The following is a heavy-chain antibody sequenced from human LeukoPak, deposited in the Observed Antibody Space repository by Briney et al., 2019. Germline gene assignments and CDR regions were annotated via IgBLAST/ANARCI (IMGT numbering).Heavy chain of an antibody. CDR2: IRSKANSYAT. CDR3: TRRRFGYSYDAEGVGDWFDP. D-gene: IGHD5-18*01. CDR1: GFTFSGSA. J-gene: IGHJ5*02. Sequence: GGSLRLSCAASGFTFSGSAMHWVRQASGKGLEWVGRIRSKANSYATAYAASVKGRFTIARDDSKNTAYLKMNSLKTEDTAVYYCTRRRFGYSYDAEGVGDWFDPWGQGTLVTVSS. V-gene: IGHV3-73*01.